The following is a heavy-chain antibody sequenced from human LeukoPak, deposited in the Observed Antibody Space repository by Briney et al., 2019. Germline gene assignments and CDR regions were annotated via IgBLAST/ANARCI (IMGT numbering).Heavy chain of an antibody. CDR1: GGSISSYY. CDR3: ARHKSNTYYDFWSGYYTGGH. V-gene: IGHV4-59*05. D-gene: IGHD3-3*01. J-gene: IGHJ4*02. Sequence: SETLSLTCTVSGGSISSYYWSWIRQPAGKGLEWIGTVSPSGSTYYNPSLKSRVTISVDTSKNQFSLKLSSVTAADTAVYYCARHKSNTYYDFWSGYYTGGHWGQGTLVTVSS. CDR2: VSPSGST.